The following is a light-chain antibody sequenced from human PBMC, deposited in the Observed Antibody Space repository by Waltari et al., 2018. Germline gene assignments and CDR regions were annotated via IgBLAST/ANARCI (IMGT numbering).Light chain of an antibody. Sequence: DIVMTQSPDSLAVSLGVRATLSCKSSQSILSSPNNKNKLLWYQQRPGHPPKLLIYWASSRQSGVPERFSGSGSGTDFTLTISSLQVEDVAVYYCQQYYSSPFTFGPGTKVDIK. CDR2: WAS. V-gene: IGKV4-1*01. CDR3: QQYYSSPFT. CDR1: QSILSSPNNKNK. J-gene: IGKJ3*01.